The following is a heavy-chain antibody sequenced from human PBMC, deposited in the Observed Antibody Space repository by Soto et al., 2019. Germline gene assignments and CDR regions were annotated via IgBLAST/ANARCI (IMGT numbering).Heavy chain of an antibody. CDR1: GYAFTGYY. Sequence: ASVKVSCKSSGYAFTGYYIHWVRQAPGQGLEWMGWINPNSGDTNYAQKVQGRVTMTRDTSFSTAYMELSSLRSDDTAVYYCATRYSYVHFWGQGTLVTVSS. J-gene: IGHJ4*02. CDR3: ATRYSYVHF. V-gene: IGHV1-2*02. D-gene: IGHD5-18*01. CDR2: INPNSGDT.